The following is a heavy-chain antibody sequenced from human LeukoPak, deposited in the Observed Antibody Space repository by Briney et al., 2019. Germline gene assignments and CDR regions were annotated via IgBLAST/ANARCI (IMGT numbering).Heavy chain of an antibody. D-gene: IGHD6-13*01. CDR3: ARDMGRAWYGPPDY. CDR2: IWNDGSET. CDR1: GFTFSSYA. Sequence: PGGSLRLSCAASGFTFSSYAMSWVRQAPGKRLEWVAVIWNDGSETFHADSVKGRFRIARDNSKNTLYLQMNSLRAEDTAVYFCARDMGRAWYGPPDYWGQGTLVTVSS. V-gene: IGHV3-33*08. J-gene: IGHJ4*02.